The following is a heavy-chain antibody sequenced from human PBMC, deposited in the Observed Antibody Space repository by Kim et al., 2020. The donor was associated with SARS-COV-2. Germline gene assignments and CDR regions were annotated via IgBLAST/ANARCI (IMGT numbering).Heavy chain of an antibody. J-gene: IGHJ4*02. Sequence: SVKVSCKASGGSFSSYAIMWVRQAPGQGLEWMGRIFPILGAPEYAQKFRDRITITADRSTNTAYMELNSLRSEDTAVYYCARGGDTDLFLVPAAIPFDYWGRGTLVTVSS. CDR3: ARGGDTDLFLVPAAIPFDY. D-gene: IGHD2-2*01. CDR1: GGSFSSYA. V-gene: IGHV1-69*04. CDR2: IFPILGAP.